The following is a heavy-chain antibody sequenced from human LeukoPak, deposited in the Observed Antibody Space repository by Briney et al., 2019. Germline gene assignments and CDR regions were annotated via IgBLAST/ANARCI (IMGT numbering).Heavy chain of an antibody. Sequence: KPSETLSLTCAVYGGSFSGYYWSWIRQPPGKGLEWIGEINHSGSTNYNPSLKSRVTISVDTSKNQFSLKLSSVTAADTAVYYCARDRRTSRFGENYFDYWGQGTLVTVSS. V-gene: IGHV4-34*01. CDR1: GGSFSGYY. D-gene: IGHD3-10*01. CDR3: ARDRRTSRFGENYFDY. CDR2: INHSGST. J-gene: IGHJ4*02.